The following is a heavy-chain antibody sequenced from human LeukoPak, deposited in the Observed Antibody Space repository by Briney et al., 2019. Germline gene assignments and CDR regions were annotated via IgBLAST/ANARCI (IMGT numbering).Heavy chain of an antibody. CDR1: GFTFSSYG. D-gene: IGHD3-22*01. CDR2: ISGSGGST. CDR3: AKGVLYYYDSSGSPGFDY. J-gene: IGHJ4*02. Sequence: PGGSLRLSCAASGFTFSSYGMSWVRQAPGKGLEWVSAISGSGGSTYYADSVKGRFTISRDNSKNTLYLQMNSLRAEDTAVYYCAKGVLYYYDSSGSPGFDYWGQGTLVTVSS. V-gene: IGHV3-23*01.